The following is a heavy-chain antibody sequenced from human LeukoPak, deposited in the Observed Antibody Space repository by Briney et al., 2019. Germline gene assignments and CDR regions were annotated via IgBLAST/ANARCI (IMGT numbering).Heavy chain of an antibody. CDR1: GGSIRSYY. Sequence: SETLSLTCTDSGGSIRSYYWSWIRQPPGKGLEWIGYMYYLGSTDYHPSLRSRATISVDTSKNQFSLKLSSVTAADTAVYYCAAVDRRDGYNGRIAHWGQGALVTVSS. D-gene: IGHD5-24*01. CDR3: AAVDRRDGYNGRIAH. CDR2: MYYLGST. J-gene: IGHJ4*02. V-gene: IGHV4-59*03.